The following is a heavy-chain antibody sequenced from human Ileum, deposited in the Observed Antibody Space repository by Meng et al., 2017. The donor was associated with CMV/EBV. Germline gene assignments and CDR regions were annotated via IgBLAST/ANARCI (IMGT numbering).Heavy chain of an antibody. J-gene: IGHJ4*02. V-gene: IGHV3-23*03. D-gene: IGHD3-16*01. CDR3: AILGATTLGTDC. CDR2: INGAGGMN. Sequence: LGAGGELVQAGGSLRVAGAASGLTFSPHGMNGVRWAPGKVLQRVAFINGAGGMNYYADSVKGRFTISRENANNRLNLQRNSLRADDTAVYYCAILGATTLGTDCWGQGALVTVSS. CDR1: GLTFSPHG.